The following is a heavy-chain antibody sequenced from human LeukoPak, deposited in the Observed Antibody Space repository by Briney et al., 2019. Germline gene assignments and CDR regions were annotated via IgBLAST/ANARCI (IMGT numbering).Heavy chain of an antibody. CDR1: GGSISSGGYY. J-gene: IGHJ4*02. CDR3: ARAPEVLLAGFDY. CDR2: IYYSGST. Sequence: SETLSLTCTVSGGSISSGGYYWSWIRQHPGKGLEWIGYIYYSGSTYYNPSLKSRVTISVDTSKNQFSLKLSSVTAADAAVYYCARAPEVLLAGFDYWGQGTLVTVSS. V-gene: IGHV4-31*03. D-gene: IGHD2-15*01.